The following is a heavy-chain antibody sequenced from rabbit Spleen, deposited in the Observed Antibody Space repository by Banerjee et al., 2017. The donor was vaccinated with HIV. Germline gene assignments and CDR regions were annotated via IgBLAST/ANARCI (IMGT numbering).Heavy chain of an antibody. CDR3: ARDKELDIWGYEFNL. CDR2: INIVTGKD. Sequence: EQLEESGGGLVKPEGSLTLTCKASGVSFSDKDVMCWVRQAPGKGLEWIACINIVTGKDVYATWAKGRFIMSRTSSTTVTLQMTSLTAADTATYFCARDKELDIWGYEFNLWGPGTLVTVS. V-gene: IGHV1S45*01. D-gene: IGHD3-1*01. J-gene: IGHJ4*01. CDR1: GVSFSDKDV.